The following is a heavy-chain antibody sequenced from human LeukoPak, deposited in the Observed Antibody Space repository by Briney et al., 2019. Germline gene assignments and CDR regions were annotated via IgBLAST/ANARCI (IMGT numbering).Heavy chain of an antibody. CDR2: ITGSGGST. Sequence: PGGSLRLSCAASGFTFNNYAMSWVRQAPGKGLECVSTITGSGGSTYSADSMKGRLTISRDNSKNTLYLQMNSLRADDTALYYCARNQDSSWYYYYMDVWGKGTTVTVSS. D-gene: IGHD6-13*01. CDR1: GFTFNNYA. V-gene: IGHV3-23*01. J-gene: IGHJ6*03. CDR3: ARNQDSSWYYYYMDV.